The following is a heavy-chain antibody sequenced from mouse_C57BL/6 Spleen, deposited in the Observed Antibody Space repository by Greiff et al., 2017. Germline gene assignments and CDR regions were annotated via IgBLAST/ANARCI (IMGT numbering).Heavy chain of an antibody. Sequence: EVQRVESGGGLVKPGGSLKLSCAASGFTFSSYAMSWVRQTPEKRLEWVATISDGGSYTYYPDNVKGRFTISRDNAKNNLYLQMSHLKSEDTAMYYCARGVLLRSYWYFDVWGTGTTVTVSS. CDR3: ARGVLLRSYWYFDV. J-gene: IGHJ1*03. V-gene: IGHV5-4*01. CDR1: GFTFSSYA. CDR2: ISDGGSYT. D-gene: IGHD1-1*01.